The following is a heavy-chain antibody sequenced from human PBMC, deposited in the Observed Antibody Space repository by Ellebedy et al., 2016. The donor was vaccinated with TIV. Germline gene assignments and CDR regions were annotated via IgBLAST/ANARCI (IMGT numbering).Heavy chain of an antibody. CDR2: IGGSGRNT. Sequence: GGSLRLXCAASGSTFSSYSMSWVRQAPGKGLEWVSGIGGSGRNTYHADSVKGRFTISRDNSNDWLYLEMNSLRGEDTAIYYCARDPPSTSDYGMDVWGQGTTVTVSS. J-gene: IGHJ6*02. V-gene: IGHV3-23*01. CDR3: ARDPPSTSDYGMDV. CDR1: GSTFSSYS. D-gene: IGHD2-2*01.